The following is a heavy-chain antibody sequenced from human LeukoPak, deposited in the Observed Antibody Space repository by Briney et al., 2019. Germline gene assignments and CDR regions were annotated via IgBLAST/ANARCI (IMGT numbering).Heavy chain of an antibody. CDR2: ISHSGSI. CDR1: GDSISSNNW. CDR3: ARVPGTTPFDY. V-gene: IGHV4-4*02. J-gene: IGHJ4*02. D-gene: IGHD1-1*01. Sequence: SGTLSLTCAVSGDSISSNNWWTWVRQPPGKGLEWIGEISHSGSIRYNPSLGSRVTISVDTSKNQFSLKLSPVTAADTAVYFCARVPGTTPFDYWGQGTLVTVSS.